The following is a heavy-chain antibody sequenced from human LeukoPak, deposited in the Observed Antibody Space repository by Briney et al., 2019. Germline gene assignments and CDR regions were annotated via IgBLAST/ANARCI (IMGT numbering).Heavy chain of an antibody. CDR3: ATSLYSTVDY. CDR2: IKQDGSEK. CDR1: GFTFSSFW. J-gene: IGHJ4*02. D-gene: IGHD5-18*01. V-gene: IGHV3-7*05. Sequence: GGSLRLSCAASGFTFSSFWMSWVRQPPGKGLEWVANIKQDGSEKYYVDSVRGRFTISRDNAKNSLFLQMNSLRGEDTAVYYCATSLYSTVDYWGQGTLVTVSS.